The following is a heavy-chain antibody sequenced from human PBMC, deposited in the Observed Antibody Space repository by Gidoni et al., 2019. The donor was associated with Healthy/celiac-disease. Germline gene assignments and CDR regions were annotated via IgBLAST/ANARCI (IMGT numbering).Heavy chain of an antibody. Sequence: QVQLQESGPGLVKPSETLSLTCTVSGYSISSGYYWGWIRQPPGKGLEWIGSIYHSGSTYYNPSLKSRVTISVDTSKNQFSLKLSSVTAADTAVYYCARDLVGATTIDYWGQGTLVTVSS. CDR3: ARDLVGATTIDY. CDR1: GYSISSGYY. J-gene: IGHJ4*02. CDR2: IYHSGST. V-gene: IGHV4-38-2*02. D-gene: IGHD1-26*01.